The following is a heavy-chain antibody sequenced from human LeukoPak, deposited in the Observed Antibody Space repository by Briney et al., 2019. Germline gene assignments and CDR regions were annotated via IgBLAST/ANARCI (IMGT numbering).Heavy chain of an antibody. CDR3: AKENSLKAFDY. V-gene: IGHV3-30*04. D-gene: IGHD1-7*01. J-gene: IGHJ4*02. Sequence: GRSLRLSCAASGFTFSSYAVHWVRQAPGKGLEWVALISYDGSNKYYADSVKGRFTISRDNSKNTLYLQMNSLRAEDTAVYYCAKENSLKAFDYWGQGTLVTVSS. CDR1: GFTFSSYA. CDR2: ISYDGSNK.